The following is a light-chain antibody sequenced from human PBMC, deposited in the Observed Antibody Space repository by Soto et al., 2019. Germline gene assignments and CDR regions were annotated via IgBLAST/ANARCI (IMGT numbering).Light chain of an antibody. CDR3: QQYNDWPWT. J-gene: IGKJ1*01. CDR2: GAS. V-gene: IGKV3-15*01. CDR1: QSVANN. Sequence: EIVMTQSPVTLSQSPGDRATLSCRASQSVANNLAWFQRRPGQAPRLLVYGASATATGIPARFSGSGSGTEFTLTISSLQSEDFAVYYCQQYNDWPWTFGQGTKVEIK.